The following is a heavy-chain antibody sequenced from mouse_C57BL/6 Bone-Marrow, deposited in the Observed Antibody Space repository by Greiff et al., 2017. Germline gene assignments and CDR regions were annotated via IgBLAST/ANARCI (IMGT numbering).Heavy chain of an antibody. CDR3: TREVMVTTQDWYFDV. J-gene: IGHJ1*03. CDR1: GFTFSSYA. V-gene: IGHV5-9-1*02. CDR2: ISSGGDYI. D-gene: IGHD2-2*01. Sequence: EVQVVESGEGLVKPGGSLKLSCAASGFTFSSYAMSWVRQTPEKRLEWVAYISSGGDYIYYADTVKGRFTISRDNARNTLYLQMGSLKSEDTAMYYCTREVMVTTQDWYFDVWGTGTTVTVSS.